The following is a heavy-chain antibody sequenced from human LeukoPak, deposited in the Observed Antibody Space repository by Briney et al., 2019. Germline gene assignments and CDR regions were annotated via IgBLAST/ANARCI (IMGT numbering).Heavy chain of an antibody. D-gene: IGHD3-9*01. CDR2: ITGSGGNT. V-gene: IGHV3-23*01. CDR3: AKWGDFDVLTGYYVPDF. J-gene: IGHJ4*02. Sequence: GGSLRLSCAASGFTFSNYAMSWVRQAPGKGLEWVSAITGSGGNTYYADSVKGRFTISRDNSKNTLYLQMNSLRDEDTAAYYCAKWGDFDVLTGYYVPDFWGQGTLLTVSS. CDR1: GFTFSNYA.